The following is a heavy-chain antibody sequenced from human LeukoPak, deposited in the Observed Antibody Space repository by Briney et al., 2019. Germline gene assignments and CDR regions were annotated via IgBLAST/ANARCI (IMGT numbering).Heavy chain of an antibody. CDR3: ARAVLRYFDWSHPFQH. V-gene: IGHV1-69*13. Sequence: EASVKVSCKASGGTFSSYAISWVRQAPGQGLEWMGGIIPIFGTANYAQKFQGRVTITADESTSTAYMELSSLRSEDTAVYYCARAVLRYFDWSHPFQHWGQGTLVTVSS. CDR1: GGTFSSYA. J-gene: IGHJ1*01. CDR2: IIPIFGTA. D-gene: IGHD3-9*01.